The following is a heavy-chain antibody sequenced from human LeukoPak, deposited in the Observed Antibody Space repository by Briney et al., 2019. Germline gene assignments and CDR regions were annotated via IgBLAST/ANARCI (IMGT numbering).Heavy chain of an antibody. V-gene: IGHV3-23*01. CDR1: GFSFSDYA. J-gene: IGHJ4*02. CDR3: AKESLVVIESYFDN. Sequence: GGSLRLSCLVSGFSFSDYAMSWVRRAPGKGLEWVSAITGSGQTKYYTDSVKGRFTMSRDNSKNTLHLQMNSLRDEDTAEYFCAKESLVVIESYFDNWGQGTLVLVSS. CDR2: ITGSGQTK. D-gene: IGHD3-22*01.